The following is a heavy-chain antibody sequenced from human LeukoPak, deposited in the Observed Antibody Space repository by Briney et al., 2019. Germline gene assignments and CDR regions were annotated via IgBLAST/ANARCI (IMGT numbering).Heavy chain of an antibody. CDR3: ARSRGLTYYFDY. J-gene: IGHJ4*02. CDR1: GYTFTSYA. D-gene: IGHD1-14*01. V-gene: IGHV1-18*04. CDR2: ISTYSGNT. Sequence: ASVKVSCKASGYTFTSYAISWVRQAPGQGLEWMGWISTYSGNTNYAQKLQGRITMTTDTSTSTAYMELRSLRSDDTAVYYCARSRGLTYYFDYWGQGTLVTVSS.